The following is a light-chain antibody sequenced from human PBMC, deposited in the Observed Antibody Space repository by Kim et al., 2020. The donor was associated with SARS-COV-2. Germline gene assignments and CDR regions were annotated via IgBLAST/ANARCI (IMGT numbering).Light chain of an antibody. CDR1: QGISSN. Sequence: VSPGERATLSCRASQGISSNLAWYQQKPGQAPRLLIYGASTRATGFPARFSGSGSGTEFTLTISSLQSEDFAVYYCQQYDNWPPYTFGQGTKLEI. CDR2: GAS. CDR3: QQYDNWPPYT. J-gene: IGKJ2*01. V-gene: IGKV3-15*01.